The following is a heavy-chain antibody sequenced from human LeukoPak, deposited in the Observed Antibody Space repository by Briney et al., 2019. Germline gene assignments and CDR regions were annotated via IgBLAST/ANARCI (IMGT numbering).Heavy chain of an antibody. J-gene: IGHJ3*02. V-gene: IGHV4-28*05. CDR1: GDSISRSDW. Sequence: SETLSLTCAVSGDSISRSDWWAWIRQPPGKGLEWLGNIYYSGRIYHNPSLQTRVIMSVDSSKNQFSLRLGSVTAVDTAVYYCAKTRSGTYYGDSFDIWGQGILVIVSP. D-gene: IGHD1-26*01. CDR2: IYYSGRI. CDR3: AKTRSGTYYGDSFDI.